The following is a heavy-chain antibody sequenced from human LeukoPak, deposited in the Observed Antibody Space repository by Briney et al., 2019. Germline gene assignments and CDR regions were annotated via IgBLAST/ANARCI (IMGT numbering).Heavy chain of an antibody. CDR1: GGTFSSYT. CDR3: ARGYCSSTSCYSYYYGMDV. J-gene: IGHJ6*02. CDR2: IIPKFGTA. V-gene: IGHV1-69*13. D-gene: IGHD2-2*01. Sequence: SVKVSCKASGGTFSSYTISWVRQAPGQGLEWMGGIIPKFGTAKYAQKFQDGVTITADESTSTAYMELNSLRSEDTAVYYCARGYCSSTSCYSYYYGMDVWGRGTTVTVSS.